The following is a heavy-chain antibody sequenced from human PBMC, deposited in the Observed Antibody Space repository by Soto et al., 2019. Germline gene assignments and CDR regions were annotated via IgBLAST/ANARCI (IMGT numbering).Heavy chain of an antibody. CDR2: IYYSGST. Sequence: QVQLQESGPGLVKPSETLSLTCTVSGGSISSYYWSWIRQPPGKGLEWIGYIYYSGSTNYNPSLKSRVTISVDTSKNQFSLKLSSVTAADTAVYYCARVPAAWFGEFSGTYYYYGMDVWGQGTTVTVSS. CDR1: GGSISSYY. D-gene: IGHD3-10*01. V-gene: IGHV4-59*01. J-gene: IGHJ6*02. CDR3: ARVPAAWFGEFSGTYYYYGMDV.